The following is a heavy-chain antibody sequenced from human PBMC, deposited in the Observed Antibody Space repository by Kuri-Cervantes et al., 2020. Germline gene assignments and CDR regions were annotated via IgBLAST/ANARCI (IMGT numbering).Heavy chain of an antibody. CDR2: ISYSGST. J-gene: IGHJ4*02. V-gene: IGHV4-59*01. CDR3: ARGVEMATITFDY. CDR1: GGSFSDYY. Sequence: SETLSLTCAVYGGSFSDYYWSWIRQPPGKGLGWIGYISYSGSTNYNPSLKSRVTISVDKSKNQFSLKLSSVTAADTAVYYCARGVEMATITFDYWGQGTLVTVSS. D-gene: IGHD5-24*01.